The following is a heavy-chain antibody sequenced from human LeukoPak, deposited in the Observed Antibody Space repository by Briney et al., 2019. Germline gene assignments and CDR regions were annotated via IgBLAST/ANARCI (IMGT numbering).Heavy chain of an antibody. D-gene: IGHD2-2*01. Sequence: ASVKVSCKASGYTFTSYGIIWVRQAPGQGLEWMGWISAYNGNTNHAQKYQGRVTMTTDTSTSTAYMELRSLRSDDTAVYYCARDGTCSSTSCYADYWGQGTLVTVSS. V-gene: IGHV1-18*01. CDR2: ISAYNGNT. J-gene: IGHJ4*02. CDR1: GYTFTSYG. CDR3: ARDGTCSSTSCYADY.